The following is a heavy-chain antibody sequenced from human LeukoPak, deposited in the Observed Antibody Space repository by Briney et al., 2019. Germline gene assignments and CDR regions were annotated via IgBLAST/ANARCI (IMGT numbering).Heavy chain of an antibody. CDR1: GGSYIGYY. V-gene: IGHV4-34*01. Sequence: SETLSLTCALYGGSYIGYYWSWIRQPPGKGLEWIGEINHSGSTNYNPSLKSRVTISVETSKNQSSLKLSSVTAADTAVYYCARVTEVAGSSAYWGQGTLVTVSS. J-gene: IGHJ4*02. D-gene: IGHD6-19*01. CDR3: ARVTEVAGSSAY. CDR2: INHSGST.